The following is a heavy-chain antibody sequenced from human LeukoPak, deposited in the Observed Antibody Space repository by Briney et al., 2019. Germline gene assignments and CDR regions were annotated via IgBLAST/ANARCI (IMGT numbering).Heavy chain of an antibody. CDR2: ISYEGSNK. CDR1: GFTFSSYG. V-gene: IGHV3-30*18. D-gene: IGHD1-26*01. Sequence: PGGSLRLSCAASGFTFSSYGMHWVRQAPGKGLEWVAVISYEGSNKYYADSVKGRFTISRDNYKNTVYLQIDSLRAEDTAVYYCAKVPLGLSVHYDYGRDVWGQGTRVSVPS. J-gene: IGHJ6*01. CDR3: AKVPLGLSVHYDYGRDV.